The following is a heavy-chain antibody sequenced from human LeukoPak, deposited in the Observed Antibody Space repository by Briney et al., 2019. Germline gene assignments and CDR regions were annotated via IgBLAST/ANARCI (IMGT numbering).Heavy chain of an antibody. J-gene: IGHJ3*01. CDR2: IKEERNEK. Sequence: GGALRVSCVAAGFSFSTSWMSWGRQAPGKGPEWVANIKEERNEKSYVDCVKARFTIYRDNAKNSLYLEMDSLRVEDTAVYSCARGGVSRAAFDVWGQGTMVTVSS. V-gene: IGHV3-7*05. CDR3: ARGGVSRAAFDV. CDR1: GFSFSTSW.